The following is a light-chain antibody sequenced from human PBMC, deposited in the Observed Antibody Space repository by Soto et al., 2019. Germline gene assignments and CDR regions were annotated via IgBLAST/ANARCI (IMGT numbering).Light chain of an antibody. CDR2: EVI. Sequence: QSALTQPPSASGSPGQSVTISCTGTSSDVGGYNYVSWYQQHPGKAPKLMIYEVIKRPSGVPDRFSGSKSGNPASLAVSGLQAEDEADYYCSSYAGSNNLVFGGGTKLTVL. V-gene: IGLV2-8*01. CDR1: SSDVGGYNY. J-gene: IGLJ3*02. CDR3: SSYAGSNNLV.